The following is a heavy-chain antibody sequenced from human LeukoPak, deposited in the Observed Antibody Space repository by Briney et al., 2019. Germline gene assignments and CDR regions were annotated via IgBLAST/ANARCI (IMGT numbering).Heavy chain of an antibody. CDR3: TTDRPTVPLDY. CDR2: ISSSGSTI. Sequence: GSLLLSCAASGFTFISYEMNWVRQAPGKGLEWVSYISSSGSTIYYADSVKGRFTISRDNAKNSLYLQMNSLKTEDTAVYFCTTDRPTVPLDYWGQGTLVTVSS. J-gene: IGHJ4*02. D-gene: IGHD4-17*01. CDR1: GFTFISYE. V-gene: IGHV3-48*03.